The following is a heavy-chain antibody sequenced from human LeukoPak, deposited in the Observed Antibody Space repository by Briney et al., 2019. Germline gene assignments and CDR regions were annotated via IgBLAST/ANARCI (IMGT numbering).Heavy chain of an antibody. CDR3: ARTDCSSTSCYPDY. CDR2: IYYSGST. J-gene: IGHJ4*02. V-gene: IGHV4-31*03. CDR1: GGSISSGGYY. Sequence: PSETLSLTCTVSGGSISSGGYYWSWIRQHPGKGLEWIGYIYYSGSTYYNPSLKSRVTISVDTSKNQFSLKLSSVTAADTAVYYCARTDCSSTSCYPDYGGQGTLVTVSA. D-gene: IGHD2-2*01.